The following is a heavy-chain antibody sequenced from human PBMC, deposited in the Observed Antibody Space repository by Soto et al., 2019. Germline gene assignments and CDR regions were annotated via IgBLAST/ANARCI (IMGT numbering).Heavy chain of an antibody. Sequence: QVHLVESGGGVVQPGRSLRLSCAASGFTCSSYVMHWVRQAPGKGLEWVAVISYDGSYKYYADSVKGRFTISRDNSKHTLYLQMSSLRVEDTAVYYCAKYPEGYCSSTRCYTYHGLDVWGQVTTVTVSS. D-gene: IGHD2-2*01. CDR1: GFTCSSYV. V-gene: IGHV3-30*18. CDR2: ISYDGSYK. CDR3: AKYPEGYCSSTRCYTYHGLDV. J-gene: IGHJ6*02.